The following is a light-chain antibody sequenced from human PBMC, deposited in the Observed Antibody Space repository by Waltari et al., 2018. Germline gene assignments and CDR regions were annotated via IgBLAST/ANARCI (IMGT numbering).Light chain of an antibody. CDR2: GVS. CDR3: CSYTTSNTLI. V-gene: IGLV2-14*03. Sequence: QSAPTQPPSVSGSPGQPVTISCPGTSRDVGGYTYVPWYQQHPGKAPRLMIYGVSNRPSGVSDRFSGSKSGNTASLTISGLQAEDEADYYCCSYTTSNTLIFGGGTRLTVL. J-gene: IGLJ2*01. CDR1: SRDVGGYTY.